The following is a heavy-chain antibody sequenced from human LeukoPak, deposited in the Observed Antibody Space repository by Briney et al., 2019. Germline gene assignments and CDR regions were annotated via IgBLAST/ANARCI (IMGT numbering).Heavy chain of an antibody. CDR3: ARGRYYYDSSFDP. CDR2: IFYTGST. D-gene: IGHD3-22*01. CDR1: SGSISTSSYY. Sequence: PSETLSLTCTVSSGSISTSSYYWGWVRQPPGKALEWIGNIFYTGSTYYGPSLKSRVTISLDTSRNQFSLKLSSVTAADTAVYYCARGRYYYDSSFDPWGQGTLVTVSS. J-gene: IGHJ5*02. V-gene: IGHV4-39*07.